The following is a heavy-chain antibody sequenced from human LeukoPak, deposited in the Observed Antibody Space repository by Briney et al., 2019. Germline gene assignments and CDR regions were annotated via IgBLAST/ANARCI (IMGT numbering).Heavy chain of an antibody. Sequence: ASVKVSCKASGGTFSSYAISWVRQAPGQGLEWMGGIIPIFGTANYAQKFQGRVTITTDESTSTAYMELRSLRSGDTAVYYCARVPPGYDYVWGSYRSNYYFDYWGQGTLVTVSS. V-gene: IGHV1-69*05. CDR2: IIPIFGTA. D-gene: IGHD3-16*02. CDR1: GGTFSSYA. CDR3: ARVPPGYDYVWGSYRSNYYFDY. J-gene: IGHJ4*02.